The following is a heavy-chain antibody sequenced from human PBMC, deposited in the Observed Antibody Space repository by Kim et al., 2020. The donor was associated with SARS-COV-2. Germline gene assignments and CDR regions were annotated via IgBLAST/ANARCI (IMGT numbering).Heavy chain of an antibody. Sequence: GGSLRLSCAASGFTFSSYAMSWVRQAPGKGLEWVSAISGSGGSTYYADSVKGRFTISRDNSKNTLYLQMNSLRAEDTAVYYCAKESLQGGDCSCTSCLVIDYWGQRGLVTLSS. CDR2: ISGSGGST. J-gene: IGHJ4*02. V-gene: IGHV3-23*01. CDR3: AKESLQGGDCSCTSCLVIDY. CDR1: GFTFSSYA. D-gene: IGHD2-2*01.